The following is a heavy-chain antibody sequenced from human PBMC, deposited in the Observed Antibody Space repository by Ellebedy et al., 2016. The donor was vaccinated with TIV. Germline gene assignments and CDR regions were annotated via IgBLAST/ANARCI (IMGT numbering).Heavy chain of an antibody. CDR1: GGTFSSYA. Sequence: SVKVSCXASGGTFSSYAISWVRQAPGQGLEWMGGIIPIFGTANYAQKFQGRVTITADESTSTAYMELSSLRSEDTAVYYCARARIQGLVAIDYWGQGTLVTVSS. CDR2: IIPIFGTA. V-gene: IGHV1-69*13. J-gene: IGHJ4*02. CDR3: ARARIQGLVAIDY. D-gene: IGHD5-12*01.